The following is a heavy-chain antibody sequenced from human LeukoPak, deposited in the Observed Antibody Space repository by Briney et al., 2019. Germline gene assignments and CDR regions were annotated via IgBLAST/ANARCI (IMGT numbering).Heavy chain of an antibody. CDR2: IVAGSGNT. V-gene: IGHV1-58*02. CDR1: GFTFTSSA. Sequence: SVKVSCKASGFTFTSSAMQWVRQARGQRLEWIGWIVAGSGNTNYAQRFQERDTITRDMSTSTAYMELSSLRSEDTAVYYCAADRSDYGDYEGYWGQGTLVTVSS. D-gene: IGHD4-17*01. CDR3: AADRSDYGDYEGY. J-gene: IGHJ4*02.